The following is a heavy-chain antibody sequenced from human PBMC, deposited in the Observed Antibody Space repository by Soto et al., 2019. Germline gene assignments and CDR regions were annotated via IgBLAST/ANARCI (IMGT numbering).Heavy chain of an antibody. J-gene: IGHJ4*02. CDR2: SRDKPQGYST. Sequence: EVQLVESGGGLVQPGGSLRLSCAGSGFTLSDHYIDWVRQAPGKGLEWVGRSRDKPQGYSTPFAASVTGRFTTSRDESKISAHLQMHSLNPEDTAVYYCVRATYCSDSSGYTRCLDYWGQGTLVTVSS. CDR1: GFTLSDHY. V-gene: IGHV3-72*01. D-gene: IGHD3-22*01. CDR3: VRATYCSDSSGYTRCLDY.